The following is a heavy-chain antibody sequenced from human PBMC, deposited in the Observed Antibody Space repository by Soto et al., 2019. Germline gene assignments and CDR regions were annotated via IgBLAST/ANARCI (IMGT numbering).Heavy chain of an antibody. V-gene: IGHV3-7*05. CDR2: IKQDGSEQ. Sequence: PGGSLRLSWAASGCPFIGYWMSWVRQAPGKGLEWVANIKQDGSEQFYVDSVKGRFTISRDNAKNSLYLQMNSLRAEDTAVYYCAREAVWGQWTTVTVSS. J-gene: IGHJ6*02. CDR1: GCPFIGYW. CDR3: AREAV.